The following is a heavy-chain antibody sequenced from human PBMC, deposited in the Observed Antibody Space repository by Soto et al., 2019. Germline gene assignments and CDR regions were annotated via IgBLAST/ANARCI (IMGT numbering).Heavy chain of an antibody. Sequence: EVHLVESGGGLVKPGGSLRLSCAASGFTFNKYSMNWVRQAPGKGLEWVSSITSNANRIYYADSVKGRFTISRDNAQKSVYLQMSSLRVGDTAVYYCARESDFDFWSSNYIDGMDVWGQGTTVTVSS. CDR2: ITSNANRI. J-gene: IGHJ6*02. D-gene: IGHD3-3*01. CDR3: ARESDFDFWSSNYIDGMDV. V-gene: IGHV3-21*01. CDR1: GFTFNKYS.